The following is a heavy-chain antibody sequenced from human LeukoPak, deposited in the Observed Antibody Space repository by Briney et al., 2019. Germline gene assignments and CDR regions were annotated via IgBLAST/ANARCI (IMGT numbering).Heavy chain of an antibody. D-gene: IGHD3-10*01. Sequence: GGSLRLSCAASGFSFSDYSMTWIRQAPGKGLEWVSYISNSGSSIYYADSVKGRFTISRDNAKESLHLQMNSLRADDTAVYFCARDEPTYYFGSGKYYNDYWGQGTLVTVSS. J-gene: IGHJ4*02. CDR2: ISNSGSSI. V-gene: IGHV3-11*01. CDR1: GFSFSDYS. CDR3: ARDEPTYYFGSGKYYNDY.